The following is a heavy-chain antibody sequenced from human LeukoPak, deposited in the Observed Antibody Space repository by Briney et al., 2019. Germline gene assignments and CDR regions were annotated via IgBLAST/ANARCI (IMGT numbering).Heavy chain of an antibody. V-gene: IGHV3-21*01. CDR2: ISSSSSYI. Sequence: GGSLRLSCAASGFTFSSYSMNWVRQAPGKGLEWVSSISSSSSYIYYAASVKGRFTISRDNAKNSLYLQMNSLRAEETAVYYCARDDYGDYACFDYWGRGTLVTVSS. CDR3: ARDDYGDYACFDY. CDR1: GFTFSSYS. D-gene: IGHD4-17*01. J-gene: IGHJ4*02.